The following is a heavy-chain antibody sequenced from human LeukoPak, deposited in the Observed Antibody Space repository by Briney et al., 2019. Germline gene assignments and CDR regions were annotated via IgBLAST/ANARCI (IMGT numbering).Heavy chain of an antibody. J-gene: IGHJ4*02. Sequence: SQTLSLTCTVSGGSISSGSYYWSWIRQPAGKGLEWTGRIYTSGSTNYNPSLKSRVTISVDTSKNQFSLNLSSVTAADTAVYYCARGRNWHSGTYYGPFDYWGQGVLVTVSS. V-gene: IGHV4-61*02. CDR2: IYTSGST. CDR3: ARGRNWHSGTYYGPFDY. D-gene: IGHD1-26*01. CDR1: GGSISSGSYY.